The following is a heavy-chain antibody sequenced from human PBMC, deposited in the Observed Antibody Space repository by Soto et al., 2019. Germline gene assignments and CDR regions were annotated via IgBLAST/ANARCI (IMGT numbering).Heavy chain of an antibody. Sequence: SQTLSLTCTVSGGSISSSSYYWGWIRQPPGKGLEWIGSIYYSGNTYYNPSLKSRVTISVDTAKNQFSLKLSSVTAADTAVYYCARQYYFGSGSYYHRPFDFWGQGTLVTVSS. CDR1: GGSISSSSYY. J-gene: IGHJ4*02. D-gene: IGHD3-10*01. CDR3: ARQYYFGSGSYYHRPFDF. V-gene: IGHV4-39*01. CDR2: IYYSGNT.